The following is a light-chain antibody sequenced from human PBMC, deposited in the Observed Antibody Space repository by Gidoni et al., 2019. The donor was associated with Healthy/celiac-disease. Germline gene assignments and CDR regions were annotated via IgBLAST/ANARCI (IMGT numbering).Light chain of an antibody. V-gene: IGKV2-28*01. J-gene: IGKJ4*01. CDR1: QSLLHSNGYNY. CDR3: MQALQTPLT. Sequence: DIVMTQSSLSLPVTPGEPASISCRSSQSLLHSNGYNYLDWYLQTPGQSPQLLIYLGSNRASGVPDRFSGSGSGTDFTLKISRVEAEDVGVYYCMQALQTPLTFGGGTKVEIK. CDR2: LGS.